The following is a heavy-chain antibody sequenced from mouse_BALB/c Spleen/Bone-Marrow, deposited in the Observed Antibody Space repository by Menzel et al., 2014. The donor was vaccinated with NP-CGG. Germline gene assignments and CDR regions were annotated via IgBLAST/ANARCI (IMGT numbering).Heavy chain of an antibody. CDR1: GYSFTGYF. Sequence: EVQLQESGPELVKPGASVKISCKASGYSFTGYFMNWVKQSHGKSLEWIGRINPYNGDTFYNQKFKGKATLTADKSSSTAPMELRSLASEVSSVYYCARGGVLRAMVYWGQGTSVTVSS. CDR3: ARGGVLRAMVY. D-gene: IGHD1-1*01. CDR2: INPYNGDT. V-gene: IGHV1-20*02. J-gene: IGHJ4*01.